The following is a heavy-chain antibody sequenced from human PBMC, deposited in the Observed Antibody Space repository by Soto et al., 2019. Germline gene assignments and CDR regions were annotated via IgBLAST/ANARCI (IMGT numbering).Heavy chain of an antibody. J-gene: IGHJ5*02. D-gene: IGHD2-2*01. Sequence: TLSLTCSVSGESISSGGYYWSWIRHLPGKGLEWIGYIYHSGSTYYNPSLKSRVTISVDRSKNQFSLKLSSVTAADTAVYYCARVPDRWGQGTLVTVSS. CDR1: GESISSGGYY. V-gene: IGHV4-30-2*01. CDR3: ARVPDR. CDR2: IYHSGST.